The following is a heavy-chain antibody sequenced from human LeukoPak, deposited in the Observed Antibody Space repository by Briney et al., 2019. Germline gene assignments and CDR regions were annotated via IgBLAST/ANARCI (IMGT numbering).Heavy chain of an antibody. J-gene: IGHJ3*02. CDR2: ISSSSSYI. V-gene: IGHV3-21*01. Sequence: PGGTLRLSCAASGFTFSSYGMSWVRQAPGKGLEWVSSISSSSSYIYYADSVKGRFTISRDNAKNSLYLQMNSLRAEDTAVYYCARDTGDYPPPDAFDIWGQGTMVTVSS. CDR3: ARDTGDYPPPDAFDI. CDR1: GFTFSSYG. D-gene: IGHD4-17*01.